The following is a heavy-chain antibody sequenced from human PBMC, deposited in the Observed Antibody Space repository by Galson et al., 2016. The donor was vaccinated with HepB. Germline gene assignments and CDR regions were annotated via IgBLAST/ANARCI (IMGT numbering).Heavy chain of an antibody. CDR3: ARAGIRDAFDV. V-gene: IGHV3-13*01. J-gene: IGHJ3*01. CDR2: IGTADDT. Sequence: SLRLSCAASGFIFSTYDMHWVRQVTGKGLEWVSGIGTADDTYYPDSVKGRFIISRENAKNSLYLQMNSLRAGDTAVYYCARAGIRDAFDVWGRGTMVTVSS. CDR1: GFIFSTYD. D-gene: IGHD3-10*01.